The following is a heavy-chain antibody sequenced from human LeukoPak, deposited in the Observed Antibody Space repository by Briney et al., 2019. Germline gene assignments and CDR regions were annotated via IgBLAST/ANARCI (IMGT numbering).Heavy chain of an antibody. CDR1: GFTFSSYW. CDR3: AKDWAARGITMVRGAPGSVSGYMDV. J-gene: IGHJ6*03. V-gene: IGHV3-23*01. D-gene: IGHD3-10*01. Sequence: GGSLRLSCAASGFTFSSYWMSWVRQAPGKGREWVSAISGSGGSTYYADSVKGRFTISRDNSKNTLYLQMNSLRAEDTAVYYCAKDWAARGITMVRGAPGSVSGYMDVWGKGTTVTVSS. CDR2: ISGSGGST.